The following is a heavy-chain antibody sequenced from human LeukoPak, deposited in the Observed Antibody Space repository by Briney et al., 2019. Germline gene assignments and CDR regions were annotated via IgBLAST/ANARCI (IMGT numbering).Heavy chain of an antibody. CDR1: GGSISSGGYY. Sequence: SETLSLTCTVSGGSISSGGYYWSWIRQPPGKGLEWIGYIYHSGSTYYNPSLKSRVTISVDTSKNQFSLKLSSVTAADTAVYYCARWRGYNSRYYYYYYGMDVWGQGTTVTVSS. J-gene: IGHJ6*02. CDR2: IYHSGST. CDR3: ARWRGYNSRYYYYYYGMDV. D-gene: IGHD5-24*01. V-gene: IGHV4-30-2*01.